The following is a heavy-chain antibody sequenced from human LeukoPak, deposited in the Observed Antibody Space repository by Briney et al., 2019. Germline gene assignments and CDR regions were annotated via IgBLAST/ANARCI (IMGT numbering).Heavy chain of an antibody. CDR3: ARHVWEMATTIVGYYYYGMDV. D-gene: IGHD5-24*01. CDR2: IYPGDSDT. CDR1: GYSFTSYW. J-gene: IGHJ6*02. Sequence: GESLKISFKGSGYSFTSYWIGWVRQMPGKGLEWMGIIYPGDSDTRYSPSFQGQVTISADKSISTAYLQWSSLKASDTAMYYCARHVWEMATTIVGYYYYGMDVWGQGTTVTVSS. V-gene: IGHV5-51*01.